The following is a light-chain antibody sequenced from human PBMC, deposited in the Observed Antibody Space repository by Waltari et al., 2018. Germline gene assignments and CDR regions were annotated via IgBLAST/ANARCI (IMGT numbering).Light chain of an antibody. J-gene: IGKJ1*01. V-gene: IGKV3-20*01. CDR1: QSVSRA. Sequence: EIVLTQSPGTLSLSPGETATLSCSASQSVSRALAWYQQKPGQAPRLLIYDTSTRATGTPDRFSGSGSGTDFSLTISRLEPEDFAVYYCQKYVRLPATFGQGTKVEIK. CDR3: QKYVRLPAT. CDR2: DTS.